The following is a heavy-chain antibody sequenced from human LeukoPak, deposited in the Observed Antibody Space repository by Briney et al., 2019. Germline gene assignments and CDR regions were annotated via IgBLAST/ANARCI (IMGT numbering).Heavy chain of an antibody. V-gene: IGHV3-7*01. D-gene: IGHD2-2*01. J-gene: IGHJ4*02. CDR1: GFTFSAYG. CDR2: INQDGGEK. Sequence: GGSLRLSCAASGFTFSAYGMSWVRQAPGKGLEWVANINQDGGEKYYVDSVKGRFTISRDNAKNSLYLQMNSLRAEDTAVYHCATGRSCTTCYLPDYWGQGTLVTVSS. CDR3: ATGRSCTTCYLPDY.